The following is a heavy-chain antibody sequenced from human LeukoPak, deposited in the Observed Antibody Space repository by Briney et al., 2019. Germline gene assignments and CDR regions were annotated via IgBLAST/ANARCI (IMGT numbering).Heavy chain of an antibody. CDR3: AKGGLTAMAPKGAFDI. D-gene: IGHD5-18*01. J-gene: IGHJ3*02. CDR1: GFTFSSYG. CDR2: IRYDGSNK. V-gene: IGHV3-30*02. Sequence: GVSLRLSCAASGFTFSSYGMHWVRQAPGKGLEWVAFIRYDGSNKYYADSVKGRFTISRDNSKNTLYLQMNSLRAEDTAVYYCAKGGLTAMAPKGAFDIWGQGTMVTVSS.